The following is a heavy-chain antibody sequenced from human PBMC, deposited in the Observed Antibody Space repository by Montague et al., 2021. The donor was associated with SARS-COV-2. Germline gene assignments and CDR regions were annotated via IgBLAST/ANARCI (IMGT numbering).Heavy chain of an antibody. Sequence: SETLSLTCTVSGGSISSSSYYWGWIRQPLGKGLEWIGSIYYSGSTYYNPSLKSRVTISVDTSKNQFSLKLSSVTAADTAVYYCAREGGWLSRGSYYFDYWGQGTLVTVSS. CDR3: AREGGWLSRGSYYFDY. D-gene: IGHD3-22*01. CDR1: GGSISSSSYY. J-gene: IGHJ4*02. V-gene: IGHV4-39*07. CDR2: IYYSGST.